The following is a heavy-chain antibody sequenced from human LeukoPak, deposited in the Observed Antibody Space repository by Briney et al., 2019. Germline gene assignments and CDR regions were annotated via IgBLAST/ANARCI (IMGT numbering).Heavy chain of an antibody. Sequence: PGGSLRLSCAVSGFTFSSYGMHWVRQAPGKGLEWVAFIRYDGSNKYYADSVKGRFTISRDNSKNTLYLQMNSLRAEDTAVYYCAKAPGGSYYVDYWGQGTLVTVSS. CDR2: IRYDGSNK. J-gene: IGHJ4*02. D-gene: IGHD1-26*01. CDR3: AKAPGGSYYVDY. CDR1: GFTFSSYG. V-gene: IGHV3-30*02.